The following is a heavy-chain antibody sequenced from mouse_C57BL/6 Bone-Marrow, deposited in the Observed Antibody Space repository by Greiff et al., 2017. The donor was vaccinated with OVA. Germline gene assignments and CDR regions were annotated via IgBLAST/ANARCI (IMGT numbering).Heavy chain of an antibody. CDR3: ARRGYFDY. J-gene: IGHJ2*01. CDR2: IYPGSGNT. V-gene: IGHV1-76*01. CDR1: GYTFTDYY. Sequence: VKVVESGAELVRPGASVKLSCKASGYTFTDYYINWVKQRPGQGLEWIARIYPGSGNTYYNEKFKGKATLTAEKSSSTAYMQLSSLTSEDSAVYFCARRGYFDYWGQGTTLTVSS.